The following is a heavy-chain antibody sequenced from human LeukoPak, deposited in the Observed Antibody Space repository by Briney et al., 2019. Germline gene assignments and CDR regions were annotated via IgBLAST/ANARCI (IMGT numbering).Heavy chain of an antibody. V-gene: IGHV4-39*07. CDR3: ARDQWLVGFDY. CDR1: GGSISSSSYY. CDR2: IYYSGST. Sequence: SETLSLTCTVSGGSISSSSYYWGWIRQPPGKGLEWIGSIYYSGSTYYNPSLKSRVSISVDTSKNQFSLKLSSVTAADTAVYYCARDQWLVGFDYWGQGTLVTVSS. D-gene: IGHD6-19*01. J-gene: IGHJ4*02.